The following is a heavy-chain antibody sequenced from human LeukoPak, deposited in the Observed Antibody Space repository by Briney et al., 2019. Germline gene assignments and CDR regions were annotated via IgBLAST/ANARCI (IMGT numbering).Heavy chain of an antibody. CDR1: GFTFSSYA. CDR3: AKERYSGSYYRMGDFDY. D-gene: IGHD1-26*01. Sequence: GGSLRLSCAASGFTFSSYAMSWVRQAPGKGLEWVSAISGSGGSTYYADSVKGRFTISRDNSKNTLYLQMNSLRAEDTAVYYCAKERYSGSYYRMGDFDYWGQGTLVTVSS. J-gene: IGHJ4*02. CDR2: ISGSGGST. V-gene: IGHV3-23*01.